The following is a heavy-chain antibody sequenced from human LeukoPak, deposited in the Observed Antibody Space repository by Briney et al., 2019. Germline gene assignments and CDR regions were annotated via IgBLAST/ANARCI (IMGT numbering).Heavy chain of an antibody. CDR1: GVSLSSRNYY. V-gene: IGHV4-39*07. J-gene: IGHJ4*02. CDR3: ARISRVVTFGPFNY. D-gene: IGHD3-16*01. Sequence: SETLSLTCTVSGVSLSSRNYYWGWVRQPPGKGLEWIGSISYSGDTYSNPSLKTRVTLSVDTSKDQFSLSLISATAADTAVYYCARISRVVTFGPFNYWGQGTLITVSS. CDR2: ISYSGDT.